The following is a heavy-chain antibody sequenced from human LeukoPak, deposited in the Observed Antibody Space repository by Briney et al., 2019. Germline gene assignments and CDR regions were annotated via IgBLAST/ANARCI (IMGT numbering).Heavy chain of an antibody. CDR1: GGSISSYY. V-gene: IGHV4-59*08. CDR2: IYYSGST. Sequence: SETLSLTRTVSGGSISSYYWSWIRQPPGKGLEWIGYIYYSGSTNYNPSLKSRITISVDTSKNQFSLKLSSVTAADTAVYYCARGYYYDSSGLTYDDYWGQGTLVTVSS. CDR3: ARGYYYDSSGLTYDDY. J-gene: IGHJ4*02. D-gene: IGHD3-22*01.